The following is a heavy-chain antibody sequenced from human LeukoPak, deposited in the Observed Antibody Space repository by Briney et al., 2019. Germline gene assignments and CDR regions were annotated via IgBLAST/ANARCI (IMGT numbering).Heavy chain of an antibody. CDR3: VRDQFYAFDV. V-gene: IGHV3-48*02. CDR2: IRTSGGVV. J-gene: IGHJ3*01. CDR1: GFTFTSYT. Sequence: GGSLRLSCAASGFTFTSYTMNWVRQAPGKGLEWISYIRTSGGVVSYTDSVRGRFTISTDSARNSLYLQMNSLRDDDTAVYYCVRDQFYAFDVWGQGTMVTVSS.